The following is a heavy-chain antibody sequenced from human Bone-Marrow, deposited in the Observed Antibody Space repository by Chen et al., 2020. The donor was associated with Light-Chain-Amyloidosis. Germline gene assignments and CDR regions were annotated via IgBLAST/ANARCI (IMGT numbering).Heavy chain of an antibody. Sequence: EVQLVESGGGLVQPGRSLRLSCAASGFTFNDYAMYWVRQCPGKGLEWVSGISSNSGSICYADSVKGRFSISRDNAKNYLHLQMNSLRPEDTALYYCVKSLIPSRYLYHYYMDVWGKGTTVIVSS. CDR3: VKSLIPSRYLYHYYMDV. D-gene: IGHD1-1*01. J-gene: IGHJ6*03. V-gene: IGHV3-9*01. CDR1: GFTFNDYA. CDR2: ISSNSGSI.